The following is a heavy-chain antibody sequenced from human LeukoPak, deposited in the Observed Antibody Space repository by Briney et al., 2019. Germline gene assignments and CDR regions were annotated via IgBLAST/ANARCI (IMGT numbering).Heavy chain of an antibody. CDR3: AKVSVYCSSTSCYSHAFDI. D-gene: IGHD2-2*01. CDR1: GFTFSSYW. CDR2: IRYDGSNK. V-gene: IGHV3-30*02. Sequence: GGSLRLSCAASGFTFSSYWMHWVRQAPGKGLEWVAFIRYDGSNKYYADSVKGRFTISRDNSKNTLYLQMNSLRAEDTAVYYCAKVSVYCSSTSCYSHAFDIWGQGTMVTVSS. J-gene: IGHJ3*02.